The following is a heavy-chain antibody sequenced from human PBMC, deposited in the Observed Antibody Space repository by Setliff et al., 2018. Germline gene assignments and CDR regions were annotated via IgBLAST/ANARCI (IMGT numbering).Heavy chain of an antibody. J-gene: IGHJ4*02. Sequence: PGGSLRLSCAASGFSFSNYWVHWVRQAPGKGLVWVSRINSDGSSTNYADSVKGQFTVSRDNAKNTLYLQMNSLRAEDTAVYYCARDGHNVYYFDYWGLGTLVTVSS. D-gene: IGHD1-1*01. CDR2: INSDGSST. CDR1: GFSFSNYW. V-gene: IGHV3-74*01. CDR3: ARDGHNVYYFDY.